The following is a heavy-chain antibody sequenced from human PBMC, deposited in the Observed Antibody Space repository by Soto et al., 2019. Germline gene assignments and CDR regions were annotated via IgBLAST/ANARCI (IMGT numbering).Heavy chain of an antibody. V-gene: IGHV3-23*01. CDR1: GFAFSSYA. J-gene: IGHJ4*02. CDR2: ISGSGGST. D-gene: IGHD3-10*01. CDR3: AKDPTAVLHAQFDY. Sequence: GGSLRLSCAASGFAFSSYAMSWVRQAPGKGLEWVSAISGSGGSTYYADSVKGRFTISRDNSKNTLYLQMNSLRAEDTAVYYCAKDPTAVLHAQFDYWGQGTLVTVSS.